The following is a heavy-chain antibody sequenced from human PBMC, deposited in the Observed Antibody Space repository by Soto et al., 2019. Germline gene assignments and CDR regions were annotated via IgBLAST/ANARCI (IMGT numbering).Heavy chain of an antibody. Sequence: PGGSLRLSCSASGFTFSGYGMHWVRQSPGKGLEYVSGVRGNGDPPFYADSVKGRFTISRDNSKNTLYLQMSSLSADDTAVYYCVKSRGGNNFDFFDWGQGALVTVSS. D-gene: IGHD5-12*01. J-gene: IGHJ4*02. V-gene: IGHV3-64D*06. CDR3: VKSRGGNNFDFFD. CDR1: GFTFSGYG. CDR2: VRGNGDPP.